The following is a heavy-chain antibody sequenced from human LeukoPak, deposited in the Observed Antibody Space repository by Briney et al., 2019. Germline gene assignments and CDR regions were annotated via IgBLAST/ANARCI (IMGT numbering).Heavy chain of an antibody. D-gene: IGHD6-13*01. CDR2: TYYRSKWYN. CDR1: GDSVSSNSAA. Sequence: SQTLSLTCAISGDSVSSNSAAWNWIRQSPSRGLEWLGRTYYRSKWYNDYAVSVKSRITINPDTSKNQFSLQLNSVTPEDTAVYYCARAIKSFNSSSWYTLLYWYFDLWGRGTLVTVSS. V-gene: IGHV6-1*01. CDR3: ARAIKSFNSSSWYTLLYWYFDL. J-gene: IGHJ2*01.